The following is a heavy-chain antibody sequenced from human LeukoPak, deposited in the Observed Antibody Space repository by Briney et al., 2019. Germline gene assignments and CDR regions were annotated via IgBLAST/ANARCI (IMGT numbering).Heavy chain of an antibody. CDR1: GFTFSDYY. J-gene: IGHJ4*02. V-gene: IGHV3-11*01. CDR3: AREFRGDALQLWQHFDY. CDR2: SSSSGSTI. Sequence: GGSLRLSCAASGFTFSDYYMSWIRQAPGEGLEWVSYSSSSGSTIYYADSVKGRFTIPRDNAKNSLYLQMNSLRAEDTAVYYCAREFRGDALQLWQHFDYWGQGTLVTVSS. D-gene: IGHD5-18*01.